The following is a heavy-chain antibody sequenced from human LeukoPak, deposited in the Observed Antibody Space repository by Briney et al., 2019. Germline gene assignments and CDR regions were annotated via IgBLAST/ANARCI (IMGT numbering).Heavy chain of an antibody. CDR3: ARTAYDSSDFYRFDY. D-gene: IGHD3-22*01. CDR2: VYYSGST. J-gene: IGHJ4*02. V-gene: IGHV4-59*01. Sequence: SETLSLTCTVSGDFITASYWSWIRQPPGKGLEWIGYVYYSGSTEYNPSLRSRVTISVDTSKNQFSLKLSSVTAADTAVYYCARTAYDSSDFYRFDYWGQGTLVTVSS. CDR1: GDFITASY.